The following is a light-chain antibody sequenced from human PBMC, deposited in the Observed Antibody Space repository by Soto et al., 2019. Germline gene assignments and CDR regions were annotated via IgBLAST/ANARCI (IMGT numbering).Light chain of an antibody. CDR2: DVS. J-gene: IGLJ2*01. Sequence: QSALTQPASVSGSPGQSITISCTGTSSDVGGYNYVSWYQQHPGKAPKLMIYDVSNRPSGVSNRFSGSKSGNTASLTISGLQAEDEAHYYCISYTSSSTLGVFGGGTKLTVL. V-gene: IGLV2-14*01. CDR1: SSDVGGYNY. CDR3: ISYTSSSTLGV.